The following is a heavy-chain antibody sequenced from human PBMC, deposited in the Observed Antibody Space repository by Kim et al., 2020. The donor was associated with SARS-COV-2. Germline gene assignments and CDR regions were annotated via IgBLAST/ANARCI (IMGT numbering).Heavy chain of an antibody. CDR3: AREEELELRFRWFDP. V-gene: IGHV4-31*03. CDR2: IYYSGST. J-gene: IGHJ5*02. D-gene: IGHD1-7*01. Sequence: SETLSLTCTVSGGSISSGGYYWSWIRQHPGKGLEWIGYIYYSGSTYYNPSLKSRVTISVDTSKNQFSLKLSSVTAADTAVYYCAREEELELRFRWFDPWGQGTLVTVSS. CDR1: GGSISSGGYY.